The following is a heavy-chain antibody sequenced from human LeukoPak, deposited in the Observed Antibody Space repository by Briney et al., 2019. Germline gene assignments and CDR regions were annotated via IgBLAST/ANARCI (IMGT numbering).Heavy chain of an antibody. CDR2: INPSGGST. CDR1: GYTFTSHY. D-gene: IGHD5-12*01. CDR3: ARGPPRYSGYDVWFDP. Sequence: ASVKVSCKASGYTFTSHYMHWVRQAPGQGLEWMGIINPSGGSTSYAQKFQGRLTMTRDMSTSTVYMELSSLRSEDTAVYYCARGPPRYSGYDVWFDPWGQGTLVTVSS. J-gene: IGHJ5*02. V-gene: IGHV1-46*01.